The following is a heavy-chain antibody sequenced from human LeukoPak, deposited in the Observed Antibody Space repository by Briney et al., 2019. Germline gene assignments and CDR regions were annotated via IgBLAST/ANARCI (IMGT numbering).Heavy chain of an antibody. CDR2: INPNSGGT. CDR1: GYTFTGYY. J-gene: IGHJ4*02. CDR3: AREGFGCSSTSCLPDY. Sequence: ASVKVSCKASGYTFTGYYMHWVRQAPGQGLEWMGRINPNSGGTNYAQKFQGRVTMTRDTSISTAYMELSRLRSDDTAVYYCAREGFGCSSTSCLPDYWGQGTLVTVSS. D-gene: IGHD2-2*01. V-gene: IGHV1-2*06.